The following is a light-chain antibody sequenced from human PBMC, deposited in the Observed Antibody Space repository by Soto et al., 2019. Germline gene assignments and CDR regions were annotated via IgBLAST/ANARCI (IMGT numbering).Light chain of an antibody. Sequence: VMHKSPLSLPVTLGQPASISYRSSHSLLHSNGYNYLDWYLQKPWQSPQLLIYGASNLESGVPSRFSGSVFGTEFTLTITTLQPEDFATYFCQLYNRNTWSFGPGTKVDIK. V-gene: IGKV2-28*01. J-gene: IGKJ1*01. CDR1: HSLLHSNGYNY. CDR3: QLYNRNTWS. CDR2: GAS.